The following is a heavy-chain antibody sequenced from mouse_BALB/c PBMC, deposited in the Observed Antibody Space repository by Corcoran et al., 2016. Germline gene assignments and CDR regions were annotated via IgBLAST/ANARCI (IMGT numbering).Heavy chain of an antibody. Sequence: VTLKESGPGILQPSQTLSLTWSFSGFSLSTSGMGVSWIRQPSGKGLEWLAHIYWDDDKRYNPSLKSRLTISKDTSRNQVFLKITSVDTADTATYYCARYDYDVWFAYWGQGTLVTVSA. CDR3: ARYDYDVWFAY. CDR1: GFSLSTSGMG. CDR2: IYWDDDK. J-gene: IGHJ3*01. V-gene: IGHV8-12*01. D-gene: IGHD2-4*01.